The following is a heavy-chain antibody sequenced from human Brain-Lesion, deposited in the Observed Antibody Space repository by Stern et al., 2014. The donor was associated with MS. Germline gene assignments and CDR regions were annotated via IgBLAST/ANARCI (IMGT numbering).Heavy chain of an antibody. V-gene: IGHV4-39*02. CDR2: VYYTGST. Sequence: QVQLVQSGPGLVKPSETLSLTCTVSGGSITSSSYYWGWIRQPPGRGLEYIGTVYYTGSTFYDPSLKSRVTISVDTSKNHIALKLPSVTAADTAVYYCVRPDIMGTIWNWGQGTLVTVSS. D-gene: IGHD1-26*01. J-gene: IGHJ4*02. CDR1: GGSITSSSYY. CDR3: VRPDIMGTIWN.